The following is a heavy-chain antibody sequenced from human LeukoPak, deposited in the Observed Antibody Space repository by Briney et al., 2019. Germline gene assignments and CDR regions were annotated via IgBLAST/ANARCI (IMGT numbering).Heavy chain of an antibody. V-gene: IGHV6-1*01. CDR1: GDSVSSNTAD. D-gene: IGHD7-27*01. J-gene: IGHJ4*02. CDR2: TYYRSKWYN. Sequence: SQTLSLTCAISGDSVSSNTADWNWIRQSPSRGLEWLGRTYYRSKWYNNYAVSVKSRISIKPDTSKNQFSLQLKSVTPEDTAVYYCAREQTGDQNFDYWGQGTLVTVSS. CDR3: AREQTGDQNFDY.